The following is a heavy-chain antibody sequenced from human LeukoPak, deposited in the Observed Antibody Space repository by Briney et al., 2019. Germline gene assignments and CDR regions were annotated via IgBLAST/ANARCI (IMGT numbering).Heavy chain of an antibody. D-gene: IGHD3-16*02. V-gene: IGHV3-33*03. CDR1: GFTFSSYG. CDR3: ASFASNLIGLDY. Sequence: PGGSLRLSCAASGFTFSSYGMHWVRQAPGKGLEWVAVIWYDGSNKYYADSVKGRFTISRDNAKNSLYLQMNSLRAEDTAVYYCASFASNLIGLDYWGQGTLVTVSS. J-gene: IGHJ4*02. CDR2: IWYDGSNK.